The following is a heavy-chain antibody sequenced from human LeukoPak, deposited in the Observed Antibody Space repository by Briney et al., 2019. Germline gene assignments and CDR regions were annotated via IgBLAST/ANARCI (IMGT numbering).Heavy chain of an antibody. D-gene: IGHD3-22*01. Sequence: SETLSLTCTVSGGSISSYYWSWIRQPPGKGLEWIGYIYYSGSTNYNPSLKSRVTISVDTSKNQFSLKLSSVTAADTAVYYCAVSYDSSGYYPFQHWGQGTLVTVSS. CDR3: AVSYDSSGYYPFQH. CDR1: GGSISSYY. V-gene: IGHV4-59*01. J-gene: IGHJ1*01. CDR2: IYYSGST.